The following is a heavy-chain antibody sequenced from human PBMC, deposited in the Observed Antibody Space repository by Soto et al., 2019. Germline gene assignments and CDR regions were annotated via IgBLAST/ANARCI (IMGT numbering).Heavy chain of an antibody. D-gene: IGHD5-12*01. J-gene: IGHJ4*01. CDR2: VFHTGTA. CDR1: GESITSPYW. CDR3: GREQAGVVASPPFDL. V-gene: IGHV4-4*02. Sequence: QVQLQESGPGLVKPSGTLSLTCVVSGESITSPYWWWWGRQPGGGGLGWIGDVFHTGTANYNPSLKGPVAISTHPWKNQYSLRLTSVPAADPAVYLRGREQAGVVASPPFDLWGHGTLVTVSS.